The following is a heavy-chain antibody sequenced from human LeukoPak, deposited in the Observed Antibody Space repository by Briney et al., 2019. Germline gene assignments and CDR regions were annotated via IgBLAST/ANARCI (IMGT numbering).Heavy chain of an antibody. CDR3: ATEGGSGSYYGDDAFDM. V-gene: IGHV3-15*01. CDR2: VKSKADDGTT. Sequence: PGGSLRLSCAASGVTLRNYAMTWIRQAPGKGLEWVGRVKSKADDGTTDYAAPVQGRFTISRDDSKDTLSLQMNSLKTEDTAVYYCATEGGSGSYYGDDAFDMWGQGTMVTVSS. J-gene: IGHJ3*02. CDR1: GVTLRNYA. D-gene: IGHD3-10*01.